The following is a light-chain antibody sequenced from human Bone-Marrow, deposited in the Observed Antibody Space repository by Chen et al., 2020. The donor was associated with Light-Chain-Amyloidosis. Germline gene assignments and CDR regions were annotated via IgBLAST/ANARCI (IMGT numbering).Light chain of an antibody. V-gene: IGKV3-15*01. CDR2: GAS. J-gene: IGKJ1*01. Sequence: EIVMTQSPANLSVSPGERATLSCRASQSVSSSLAWYQQKPGQAPRLLIYGASTRATGIPARFSGSGSGTEFTLTISSLQSEDFAVYYCQQYNNWPPWTFGQGTKVEIK. CDR1: QSVSSS. CDR3: QQYNNWPPWT.